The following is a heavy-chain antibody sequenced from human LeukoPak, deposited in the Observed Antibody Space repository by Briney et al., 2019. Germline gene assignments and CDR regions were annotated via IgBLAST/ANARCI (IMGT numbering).Heavy chain of an antibody. V-gene: IGHV1-69*13. CDR1: GGTFSSYA. CDR2: IIPIFGTA. J-gene: IGHJ4*02. Sequence: ASVKVSCKASGGTFSSYAISWLRQAPGQGLEWMGGIIPIFGTANYAQKFQGRVTITADESTSTAYTELSSLRSEDTAVYYCAREDPGSYRFFDYWGQGTLVTVSS. CDR3: AREDPGSYRFFDY. D-gene: IGHD1-26*01.